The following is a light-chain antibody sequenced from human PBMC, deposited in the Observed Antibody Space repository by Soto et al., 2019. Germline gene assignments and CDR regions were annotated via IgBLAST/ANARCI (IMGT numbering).Light chain of an antibody. Sequence: QSVLTQPPSVSAAPGQKVTISCSGSSSNIGYNYVSWYQQLPGTAPKLLIYDNNHRPSGIPDRFSGSKSGTSATLGITGLQTGDEADYYCATWDSSLSVVVFGGGTKVTVL. CDR1: SSNIGYNY. V-gene: IGLV1-51*01. CDR3: ATWDSSLSVVV. J-gene: IGLJ2*01. CDR2: DNN.